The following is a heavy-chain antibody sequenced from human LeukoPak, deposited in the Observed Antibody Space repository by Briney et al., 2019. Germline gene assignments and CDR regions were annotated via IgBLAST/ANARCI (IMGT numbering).Heavy chain of an antibody. V-gene: IGHV1-18*01. CDR1: GNIFNTYG. CDR3: AREEYLSGSYVDD. Sequence: ASVKVSCKDSGNIFNTYGFSWVRQAPGQGLEWIGWVNVHKGNTNYAQKFQGRVTMTADTSTSTVYMELRSLTSDDTAVYYCAREEYLSGSYVDDWGQGTLVTVSS. D-gene: IGHD3-10*01. J-gene: IGHJ4*02. CDR2: VNVHKGNT.